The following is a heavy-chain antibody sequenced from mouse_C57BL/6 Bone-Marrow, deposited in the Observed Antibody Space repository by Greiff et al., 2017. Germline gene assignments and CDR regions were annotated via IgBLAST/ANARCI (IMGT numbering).Heavy chain of an antibody. CDR1: GFTFSSYA. D-gene: IGHD1-1*01. J-gene: IGHJ2*01. CDR2: ISSGGDYI. CDR3: TGRYYGSDYYFDY. Sequence: EVKLVESGEGLVKPGGSLKLSCAASGFTFSSYAMSWVRQTPEKRLEWVAYISSGGDYIYYADTVKGRFTISRDNARNTLYLQMSSLKSEDTAMYYWTGRYYGSDYYFDYWGQGTTLTVSS. V-gene: IGHV5-9-1*02.